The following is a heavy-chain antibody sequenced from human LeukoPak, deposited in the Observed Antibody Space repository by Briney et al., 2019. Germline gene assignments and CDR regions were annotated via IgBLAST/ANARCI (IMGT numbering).Heavy chain of an antibody. CDR1: GGSFSGYY. D-gene: IGHD2-2*01. CDR3: ARVPAAVVDY. V-gene: IGHV4-34*01. CDR2: INHSGST. J-gene: IGHJ4*02. Sequence: SETLSLTCAVYGGSFSGYYWSWIRQPPGKGLEWIGEINHSGSTNYNPSLKSRVTISVDTSKNQFSLKLSSVTTADTAVYYCARVPAAVVDYWGQGTLVTVSS.